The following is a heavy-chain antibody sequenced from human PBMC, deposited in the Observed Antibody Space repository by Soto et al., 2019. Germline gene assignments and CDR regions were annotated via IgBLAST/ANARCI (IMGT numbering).Heavy chain of an antibody. J-gene: IGHJ5*02. V-gene: IGHV1-8*01. CDR2: MNPNSGNT. D-gene: IGHD4-17*01. CDR3: ARAGENDYGDYYNWFDP. CDR1: GYTFTSYD. Sequence: ASVKVSCKASGYTFTSYDINWVRQATGQGLEWMGWMNPNSGNTGYAQKFQGRVTMTRNTSISTAYMELSSLRSEDTAVYYCARAGENDYGDYYNWFDPWGQGTLVTVSS.